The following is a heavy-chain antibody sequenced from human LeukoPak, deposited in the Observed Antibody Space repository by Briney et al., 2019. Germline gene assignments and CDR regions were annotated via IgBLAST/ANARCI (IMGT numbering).Heavy chain of an antibody. CDR3: ARYCGGDCYFPHDAFDI. CDR2: IRKDGNEK. D-gene: IGHD2-21*02. CDR1: GFTFSDYW. Sequence: PGGSLRLSCAASGFTFSDYWMSWVRQAPGKGLEWVANIRKDGNEKYYVDSVKGRFTISRENAKNSLYLQMNSLRGEDTAVYYCARYCGGDCYFPHDAFDIWGQGTMVTVSS. J-gene: IGHJ3*02. V-gene: IGHV3-7*04.